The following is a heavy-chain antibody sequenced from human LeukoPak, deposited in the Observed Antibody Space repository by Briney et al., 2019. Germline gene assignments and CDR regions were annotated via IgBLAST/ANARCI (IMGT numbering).Heavy chain of an antibody. CDR2: IDSDGSRT. V-gene: IGHV3-74*01. CDR1: GFTFSSYW. Sequence: GGSLRLSCAASGFTFSSYWMHWVRQVPGKGLVWVSRIDSDGSRTTYADSVKGRFTISRDNAKNTLYLQMNSLRAEDTAVYYCARDGYGSSSPDDYWGQGTLVTVSS. J-gene: IGHJ4*02. CDR3: ARDGYGSSSPDDY. D-gene: IGHD6-6*01.